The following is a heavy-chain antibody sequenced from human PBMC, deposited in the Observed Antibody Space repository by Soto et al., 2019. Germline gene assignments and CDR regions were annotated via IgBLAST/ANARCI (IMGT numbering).Heavy chain of an antibody. CDR3: PRTLYGATVDY. Sequence: QVQLVQSGAEVKKPGASVKVSCKASGYTFTSYDINWVRQATGQGLEWMGWMNPNSGNTGYAQKFQGRVTXTXXTSISTDHTALRRLTSEDTTVYYFPRTLYGATVDYWAQGALVTVSS. CDR2: MNPNSGNT. J-gene: IGHJ4*02. CDR1: GYTFTSYD. D-gene: IGHD4-17*01. V-gene: IGHV1-8*01.